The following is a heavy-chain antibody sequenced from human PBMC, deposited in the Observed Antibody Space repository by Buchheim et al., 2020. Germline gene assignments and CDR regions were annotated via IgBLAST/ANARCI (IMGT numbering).Heavy chain of an antibody. V-gene: IGHV3-30*03. D-gene: IGHD1-26*01. CDR2: ISYDGSQT. CDR3: ARGSYYDY. J-gene: IGHJ4*02. Sequence: QVQLVESGGGVVQPGRSLRLSCAASGFTLSTYGMHWVRQAPGKGLEWVALISYDGSQTYYAASVKGRFTISSDNSKNTLYLQMNSLKPEDTAVYYCARGSYYDYWGQGTL. CDR1: GFTLSTYG.